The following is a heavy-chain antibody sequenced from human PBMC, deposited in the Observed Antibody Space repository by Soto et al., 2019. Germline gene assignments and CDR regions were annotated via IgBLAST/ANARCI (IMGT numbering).Heavy chain of an antibody. CDR2: IGTAGDT. CDR3: ARGERRIKIFGVVTPPRY. D-gene: IGHD3-3*01. J-gene: IGHJ4*02. CDR1: GFTFSSYD. V-gene: IGHV3-13*01. Sequence: GGSLRLSCAASGFTFSSYDMHWVRQATGKGLEWVSAIGTAGDTYYPGSVKGRFTISRENAKNSLYLKMNRLRAEDTAVYYCARGERRIKIFGVVTPPRYWGQGTLVTVSS.